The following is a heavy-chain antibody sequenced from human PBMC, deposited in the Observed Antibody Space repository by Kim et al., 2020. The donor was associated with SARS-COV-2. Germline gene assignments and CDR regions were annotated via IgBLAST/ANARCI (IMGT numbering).Heavy chain of an antibody. CDR3: ARDPYSSGWYPWSYAKYYSGMDV. CDR2: ISYDGSNK. Sequence: GGSLRLSCAASGFTFSSYAMHWVRQAPGKGLEWVAVISYDGSNKYYADSVKGRFTISRDNSKNTLYLQMNSLRAEDTAVYYCARDPYSSGWYPWSYAKYYSGMDVWGQGTTVTVSS. D-gene: IGHD6-19*01. V-gene: IGHV3-30*04. CDR1: GFTFSSYA. J-gene: IGHJ6*02.